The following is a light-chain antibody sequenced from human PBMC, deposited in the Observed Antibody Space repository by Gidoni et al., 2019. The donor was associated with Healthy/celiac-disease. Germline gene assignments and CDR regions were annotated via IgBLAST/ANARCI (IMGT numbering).Light chain of an antibody. J-gene: IGLJ3*02. CDR1: SSNIGSNY. Sequence: QSVLTQPPSAPGTPGQRVTISCSGSSSNIGSNYVYWYQQLPGTAPKLLIYRNNQRPSGVPDRFSGSKSGPSASLAISGLRSEDEADYYCAAWDDSLSGRVFGGGTKLTVL. CDR2: RNN. CDR3: AAWDDSLSGRV. V-gene: IGLV1-47*01.